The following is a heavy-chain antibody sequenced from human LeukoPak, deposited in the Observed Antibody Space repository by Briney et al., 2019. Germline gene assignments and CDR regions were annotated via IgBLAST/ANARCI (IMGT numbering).Heavy chain of an antibody. CDR3: ARHGYSSSWYRGGWFDP. Sequence: SETLSLTCTVSGGSISSYYWSWTRQPPGKGLEWIGYIYYSGSTNYNPSLKSRVTISVDTSKNQFSLKLSSVTAADTAVYYCARHGYSSSWYRGGWFDPWGQGTLVTVSS. D-gene: IGHD6-13*01. CDR1: GGSISSYY. CDR2: IYYSGST. V-gene: IGHV4-59*08. J-gene: IGHJ5*02.